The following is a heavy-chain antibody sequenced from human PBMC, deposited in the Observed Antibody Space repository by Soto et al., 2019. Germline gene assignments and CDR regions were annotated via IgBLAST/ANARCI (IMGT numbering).Heavy chain of an antibody. CDR1: GFTFDSYA. V-gene: IGHV3-23*01. CDR3: AKDLSKWETQCHWDY. Sequence: GGSLRLSCAASGFTFDSYAMSWVRQAPGKGLEWVSTISVSGAFTYYADSVKGRFTISRDNSKTTLYLQMNSLRAEDTAVYYCAKDLSKWETQCHWDYWGQGTLVTVSS. J-gene: IGHJ4*02. D-gene: IGHD1-26*01. CDR2: ISVSGAFT.